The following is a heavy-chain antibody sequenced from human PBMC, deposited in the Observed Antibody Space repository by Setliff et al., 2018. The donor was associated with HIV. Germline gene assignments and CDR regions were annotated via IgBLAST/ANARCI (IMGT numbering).Heavy chain of an antibody. D-gene: IGHD6-19*01. J-gene: IGHJ4*02. CDR3: ASDQQWLAQGWGGPHY. V-gene: IGHV3-33*01. CDR2: IWYDGTNK. CDR1: GFSFSSYG. Sequence: VGSLRLSCAASGFSFSSYGMHWVRQAPGKGLEWLALIWYDGTNKQYGDSVKGRFAISRDNSKNTLYLQMNSLRAEDTAVYYCASDQQWLAQGWGGPHYWGQGTLVTVSS.